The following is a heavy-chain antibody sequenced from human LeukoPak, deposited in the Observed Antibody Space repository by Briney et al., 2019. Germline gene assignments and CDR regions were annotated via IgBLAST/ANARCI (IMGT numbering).Heavy chain of an antibody. Sequence: GASVKVSCKASGYTFTSYGISWVRQAPGQGLEWMGWISAYNGNTNYSQKFQGRVTITRDTSASTAYMELSSLRSEDTAVYYCARGSTKRAFDIWGQGTMVTVSS. CDR1: GYTFTSYG. D-gene: IGHD5/OR15-5a*01. V-gene: IGHV1-18*01. J-gene: IGHJ3*02. CDR3: ARGSTKRAFDI. CDR2: ISAYNGNT.